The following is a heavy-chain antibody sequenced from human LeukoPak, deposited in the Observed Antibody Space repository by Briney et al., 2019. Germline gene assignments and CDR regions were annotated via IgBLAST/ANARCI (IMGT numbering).Heavy chain of an antibody. V-gene: IGHV3-48*03. CDR1: GFTFSIYE. CDR3: ARGLRFDY. CDR2: IGTSDDTV. J-gene: IGHJ4*02. Sequence: GGSLRPACAASGFTFSIYEMNWVRQAPGKGLEWLSYIGTSDDTVYYADSVKGRFTISRDNSKNSVFLQMKSLRGEDTARYYCARGLRFDYWGQGVVIVVSS.